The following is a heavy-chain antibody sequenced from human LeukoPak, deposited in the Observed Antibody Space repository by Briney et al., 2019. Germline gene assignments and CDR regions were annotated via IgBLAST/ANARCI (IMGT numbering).Heavy chain of an antibody. CDR2: IYTSGST. J-gene: IGHJ3*02. CDR1: GGSISSGSYY. Sequence: KPSQTLSLTCTGSGGSISSGSYYWSWIRQPAGKGLEWIGRIYTSGSTNYNPSLKSRVTISVDTSKNQFSLKLSSVTAADTAVYYCARRPAYYDFWSRSDAFDIWGQGTMVTVSS. CDR3: ARRPAYYDFWSRSDAFDI. D-gene: IGHD3-3*01. V-gene: IGHV4-61*02.